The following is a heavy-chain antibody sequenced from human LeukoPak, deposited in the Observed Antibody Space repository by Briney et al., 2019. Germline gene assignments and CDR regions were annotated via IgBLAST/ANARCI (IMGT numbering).Heavy chain of an antibody. Sequence: GGSLRLSWAASGFTFSSYAMSWVRQAPGKGLEWVSAISGSGGSTYYADSVKGRFTISRDNSKNTLYLQMNSLRAEDTAVYYCAKVGTAYYYDSSGYSIFDYWGQGTLVTVSS. CDR2: ISGSGGST. V-gene: IGHV3-23*01. D-gene: IGHD3-22*01. CDR1: GFTFSSYA. CDR3: AKVGTAYYYDSSGYSIFDY. J-gene: IGHJ4*02.